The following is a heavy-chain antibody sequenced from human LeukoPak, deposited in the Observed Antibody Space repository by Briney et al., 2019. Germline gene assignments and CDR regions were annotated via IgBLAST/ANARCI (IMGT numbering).Heavy chain of an antibody. J-gene: IGHJ3*02. CDR2: IYYSGST. V-gene: IGHV4-59*08. CDR3: ARQQRPPSDAFDI. CDR1: GGSISSYY. Sequence: SETLSLTCTVSGGSISSYYWSWIRQPPGKGLEWIGYIYYSGSTNYNPSLKSRVTISVDTSKNQFSLKLSSVTAADTAVYYCARQQRPPSDAFDIWGQGTMVTVSS.